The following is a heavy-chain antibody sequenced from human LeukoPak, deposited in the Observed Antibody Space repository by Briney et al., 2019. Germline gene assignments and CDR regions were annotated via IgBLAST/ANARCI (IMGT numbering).Heavy chain of an antibody. CDR1: GFAFSSYS. D-gene: IGHD3-16*01. CDR2: ITNSGDSI. CDR3: ARDMRYAFDY. Sequence: GSLRLSCAASGFAFSSYSMNWVRQAPGKGLEWLSYITNSGDSIDYADSVKGRFTGSRDNAKDSLYLQINSLRDDDTAVYYCARDMRYAFDYWGQGTLVTVSS. J-gene: IGHJ4*02. V-gene: IGHV3-48*02.